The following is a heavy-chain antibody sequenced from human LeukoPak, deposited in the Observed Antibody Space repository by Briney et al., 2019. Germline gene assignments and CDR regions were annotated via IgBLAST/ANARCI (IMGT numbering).Heavy chain of an antibody. J-gene: IGHJ2*01. CDR1: GFTVSSNY. D-gene: IGHD6-13*01. Sequence: PGGSLRLSCAASGFTVSSNYMSWVRQAPGKGLEWVSVIYSGGSTYYADSVKGRFTISRDNSKNTLYLQMNSLRAEDTAVYYCARFMSSAIYSSSAHWYFDLWGRGTLVTVSS. V-gene: IGHV3-53*01. CDR3: ARFMSSAIYSSSAHWYFDL. CDR2: IYSGGST.